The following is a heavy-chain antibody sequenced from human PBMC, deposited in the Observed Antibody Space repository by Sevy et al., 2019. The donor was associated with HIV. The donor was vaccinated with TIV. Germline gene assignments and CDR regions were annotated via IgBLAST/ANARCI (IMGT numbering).Heavy chain of an antibody. Sequence: GGSLRLSCAASGFTFSSYWMSWVRQAPGKGLEWVATINQDGSETFYVDSVKGRFTISRHNPRKSLYLQMNSLSAEDTAMYYCARLFYGSADYWGQVTLVTVS. V-gene: IGHV3-7*01. D-gene: IGHD3-10*01. CDR2: INQDGSET. CDR3: ARLFYGSADY. CDR1: GFTFSSYW. J-gene: IGHJ4*02.